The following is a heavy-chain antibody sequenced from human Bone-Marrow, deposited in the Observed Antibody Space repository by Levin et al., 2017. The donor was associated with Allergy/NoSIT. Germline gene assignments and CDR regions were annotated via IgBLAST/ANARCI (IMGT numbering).Heavy chain of an antibody. D-gene: IGHD3-16*01. CDR1: GSRFSSYW. CDR3: ARRAYDSGIMAGNNWFDP. V-gene: IGHV5-51*01. Sequence: PGESLKISCRDSGSRFSSYWIGWVRQMPGKGLEWMGIIHPGDSDALYSSSLEGQVTISADKSISTIYLQWSSLKASDTAIYYCARRAYDSGIMAGNNWFDPWGQGTLVIVSS. J-gene: IGHJ5*02. CDR2: IHPGDSDA.